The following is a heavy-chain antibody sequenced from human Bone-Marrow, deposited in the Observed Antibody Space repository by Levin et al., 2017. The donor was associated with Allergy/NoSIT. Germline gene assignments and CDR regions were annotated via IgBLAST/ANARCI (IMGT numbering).Heavy chain of an antibody. CDR1: GGSISSSNW. V-gene: IGHV4-4*02. CDR2: IYHSGST. D-gene: IGHD3-10*01. CDR3: ARGELLLWFGELRVMGAFDI. Sequence: SQTLSLPCAVSGGSISSSNWWSWVRQPPGKGLEWIGEIYHSGSTNYNPSLKSRVTISVDKSKNQFSLKLSSVTAADTAVYYCARGELLLWFGELRVMGAFDIWGQGTMVTVSS. J-gene: IGHJ3*02.